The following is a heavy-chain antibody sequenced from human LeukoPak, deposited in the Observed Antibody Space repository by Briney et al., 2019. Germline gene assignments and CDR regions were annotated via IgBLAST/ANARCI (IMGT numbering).Heavy chain of an antibody. J-gene: IGHJ4*02. CDR3: ARVGGSAYPSTGFDF. D-gene: IGHD3-16*01. V-gene: IGHV4-38-2*02. CDR1: GYSISSGYY. Sequence: PSETLSLTCTVSGYSISSGYYWGWIRQPPGKGLEWIGSIYHGGSTDYNPSLRSRATISVDTSKNQFSLKLRSVTAADTAVYYCARVGGSAYPSTGFDFWGQGTLVTVSS. CDR2: IYHGGST.